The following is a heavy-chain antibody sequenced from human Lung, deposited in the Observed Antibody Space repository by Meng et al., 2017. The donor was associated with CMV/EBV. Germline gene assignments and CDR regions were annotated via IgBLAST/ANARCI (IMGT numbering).Heavy chain of an antibody. D-gene: IGHD3-9*01. V-gene: IGHV3-53*01. CDR1: GFTDSRNY. Sequence: GESXKISCAASGFTDSRNYMNWVRQTPGKGLEWVAVIYSSGRGRTKYADSVKGRFTISRDNSKNTVFLQMNSLRADDTAGYYCVRAPSYDILTAYPRAFDYXGQGXLVTVSS. CDR2: IYSSGRGRT. J-gene: IGHJ4*02. CDR3: VRAPSYDILTAYPRAFDY.